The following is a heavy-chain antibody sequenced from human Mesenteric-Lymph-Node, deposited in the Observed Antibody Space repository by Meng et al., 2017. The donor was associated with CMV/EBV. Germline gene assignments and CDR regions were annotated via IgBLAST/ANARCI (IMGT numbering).Heavy chain of an antibody. CDR1: GFTFSSYA. V-gene: IGHV3-30-3*01. Sequence: GGSLRLSCAASGFTFSSYAMHWVRQAPGKGLEWVAVISYDGSNKYYADSVKGRFTISRDNSKNTLYLQMNSLRAEDTAVYYCATRNRPVVVIVTFFDYWGQGTLVTVSS. J-gene: IGHJ4*02. CDR3: ATRNRPVVVIVTFFDY. CDR2: ISYDGSNK. D-gene: IGHD2-21*01.